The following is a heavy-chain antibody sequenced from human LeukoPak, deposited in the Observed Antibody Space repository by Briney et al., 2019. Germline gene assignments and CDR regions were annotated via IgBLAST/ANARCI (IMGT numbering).Heavy chain of an antibody. V-gene: IGHV3-30*18. CDR2: ISYDGSNK. CDR1: GFTFSSYG. D-gene: IGHD5-18*01. J-gene: IGHJ4*02. CDR3: AKDVGYSYGF. Sequence: GGSLRLSCAASGFTFSSYGMHWVRQAPGKELEWVAVISYDGSNKYYADSVKGRFTISRDNSKNTLYLQMNSLRAEDTAVYYCAKDVGYSYGFGGQGTLVTVSS.